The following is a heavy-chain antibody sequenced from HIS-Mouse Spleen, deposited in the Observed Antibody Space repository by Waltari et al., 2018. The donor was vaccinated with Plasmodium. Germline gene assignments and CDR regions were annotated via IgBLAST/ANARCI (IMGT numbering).Heavy chain of an antibody. CDR2: IYYSGSS. D-gene: IGHD3-9*01. Sequence: QLQLQVSDPGLVKPSETLSPTCTVSGCSISSSSYYWGWIRQPPGKGLEWIGSIYYSGSSYYNPSRNSRVTISVETSKNQFSLKLSSVTASDPAVYYCARADILWGRGTLVTVSS. CDR1: GCSISSSSYY. V-gene: IGHV4-39*07. CDR3: ARADIL. J-gene: IGHJ2*01.